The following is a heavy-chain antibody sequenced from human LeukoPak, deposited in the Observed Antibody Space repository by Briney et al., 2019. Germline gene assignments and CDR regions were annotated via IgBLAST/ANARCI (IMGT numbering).Heavy chain of an antibody. CDR1: GFTFSSYA. Sequence: GGSLRLSCAASGFTFSSYAMHWVRQAPGKGLEWVAVISYDGSNKYYADSVKGRLTISRDNSKNTLYLQMNSLRAEDTAVYYCARDSVEAYYYDSSGYYSPGVFDIWGQGTMVTVSS. CDR3: ARDSVEAYYYDSSGYYSPGVFDI. D-gene: IGHD3-22*01. V-gene: IGHV3-30*04. J-gene: IGHJ3*02. CDR2: ISYDGSNK.